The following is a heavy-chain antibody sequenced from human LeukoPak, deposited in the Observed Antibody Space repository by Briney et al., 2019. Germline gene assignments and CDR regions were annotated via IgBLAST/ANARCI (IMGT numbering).Heavy chain of an antibody. V-gene: IGHV4-4*07. CDR3: ARGGSEYLSYWYFDL. D-gene: IGHD1-14*01. Sequence: PSETLSLTCTVSGGSISSYYWSWIRQPAGKGLEWIGRIYTSGSTNYNPSLKSRVTISVDTSKNQFSLKLSSVTAADTAVYYCARGGSEYLSYWYFDLWGRGTLVTVSS. CDR1: GGSISSYY. CDR2: IYTSGST. J-gene: IGHJ2*01.